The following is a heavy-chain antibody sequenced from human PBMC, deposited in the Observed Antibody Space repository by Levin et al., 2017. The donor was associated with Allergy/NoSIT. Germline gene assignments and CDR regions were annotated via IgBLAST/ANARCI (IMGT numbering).Heavy chain of an antibody. V-gene: IGHV4-4*07. D-gene: IGHD2-8*01. J-gene: IGHJ5*02. Sequence: ESLKISCTVSGGSISSYYWSWIRQPAGKGLEWIGRIYSNGNTNYNPSLKSRVTMSVDTSKNQFSLNLTSVTAADTAVYYCARACDNGDNNCFDPWGQGTLVTVSS. CDR2: IYSNGNT. CDR3: ARACDNGDNNCFDP. CDR1: GGSISSYY.